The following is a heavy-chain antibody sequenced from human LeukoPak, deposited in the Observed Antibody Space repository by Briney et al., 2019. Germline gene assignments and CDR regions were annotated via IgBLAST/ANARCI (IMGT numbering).Heavy chain of an antibody. J-gene: IGHJ6*02. Sequence: PGGSLRLSCTASGFIFNDFWMSWVRQAPGEGLEWVANIRQDGGAKNYVDSVKGRFTISRDNAKNSLYLQMNSLRAEDTAVYYCARALFRTTGTTYYYYGMDVWGQGTTVTVSS. V-gene: IGHV3-7*01. CDR1: GFIFNDFW. CDR3: ARALFRTTGTTYYYYGMDV. CDR2: IRQDGGAK. D-gene: IGHD1-1*01.